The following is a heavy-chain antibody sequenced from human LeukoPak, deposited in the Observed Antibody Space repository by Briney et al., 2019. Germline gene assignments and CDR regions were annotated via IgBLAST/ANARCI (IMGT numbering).Heavy chain of an antibody. CDR2: ISYDGSNK. D-gene: IGHD3-3*01. CDR1: GFTFSSYG. CDR3: ARSRFLEEGHFDY. V-gene: IGHV3-30*03. J-gene: IGHJ4*02. Sequence: PGGSLRLSCAASGFTFSSYGMHWVRQAPGQGLEWVAVISYDGSNKYYADSVKGRFTISRDNSKNTLYLQMNSLRAEDTAVYYCARSRFLEEGHFDYWGQGTLATVSS.